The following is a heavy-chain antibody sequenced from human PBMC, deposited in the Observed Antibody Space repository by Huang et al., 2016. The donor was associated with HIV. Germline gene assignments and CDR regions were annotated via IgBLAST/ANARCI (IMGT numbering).Heavy chain of an antibody. CDR1: GFTFSGSA. Sequence: EVQLVQSRGGLLRPGGSLRVSCAASGFTFSGSAIHWVRQTSGKGVEWVGRIKTKNDKYATAFTASLEGRFTVSRDDSRNTAYLQMNSLKTEDTAVYYCTRLRNGDDAFDIWGQGTTVTVSS. CDR2: IKTKNDKYAT. J-gene: IGHJ3*02. V-gene: IGHV3-73*01. CDR3: TRLRNGDDAFDI.